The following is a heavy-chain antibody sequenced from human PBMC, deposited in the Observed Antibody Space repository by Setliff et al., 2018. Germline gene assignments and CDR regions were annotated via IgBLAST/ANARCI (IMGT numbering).Heavy chain of an antibody. Sequence: PSETLSLTCTVSGVSIRSYYWSWIRQPPGKGLEWIGYKFYSGSSNYNPSLQSRVSISVDTSKNQLSLKLDSLTAADTAVYFCARLPRTVTHFDYWGQGALVTVSS. D-gene: IGHD4-17*01. CDR3: ARLPRTVTHFDY. CDR2: KFYSGSS. CDR1: GVSIRSYY. V-gene: IGHV4-59*01. J-gene: IGHJ4*02.